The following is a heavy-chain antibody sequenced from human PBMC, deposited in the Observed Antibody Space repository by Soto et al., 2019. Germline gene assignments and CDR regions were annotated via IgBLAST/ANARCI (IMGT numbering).Heavy chain of an antibody. J-gene: IGHJ4*02. Sequence: SETLSLTCAVYGGSFSGYYWSWIRQPPGKGLEWIGEINHSGSTNYNPSLKSRVTISVDTSKNQFSLKLSSVTAADTAVYYCAIVGVVVGAATSFFDFCGQGTLVTVSS. V-gene: IGHV4-34*01. CDR3: AIVGVVVGAATSFFDF. D-gene: IGHD2-15*01. CDR2: INHSGST. CDR1: GGSFSGYY.